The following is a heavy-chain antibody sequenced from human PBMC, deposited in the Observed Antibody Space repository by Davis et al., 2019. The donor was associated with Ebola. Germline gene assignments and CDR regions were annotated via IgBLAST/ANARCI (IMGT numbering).Heavy chain of an antibody. J-gene: IGHJ4*02. D-gene: IGHD6-13*01. Sequence: KVSCKGSGYSFSNSWIGWVRLLPGKGLEWVGVISPGDSATRYSPSFQGQVPISVDKSISTAYLQWSSLKASDTAMYYCARRSGAAAGDYWGQGTLVTVSS. V-gene: IGHV5-51*01. CDR1: GYSFSNSW. CDR2: ISPGDSAT. CDR3: ARRSGAAAGDY.